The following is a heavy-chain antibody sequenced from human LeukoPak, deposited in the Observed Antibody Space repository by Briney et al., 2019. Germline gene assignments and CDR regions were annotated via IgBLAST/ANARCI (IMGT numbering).Heavy chain of an antibody. CDR2: INDSGGTI. V-gene: IGHV3-23*01. CDR1: GVTLSDYD. D-gene: IGHD3-10*01. Sequence: PGGSLRLSCAVSGVTLSDYDMSWVRQAPGKGLQWVAGINDSGGTITYADSVSGRFTISRDNAKKTLYLQMNSLRAEDTAVYFCAKRGVVIRVILVGLHKQAYYFDCWGHGALVTVSS. J-gene: IGHJ4*03. CDR3: AKRGVVIRVILVGLHKQAYYFDC.